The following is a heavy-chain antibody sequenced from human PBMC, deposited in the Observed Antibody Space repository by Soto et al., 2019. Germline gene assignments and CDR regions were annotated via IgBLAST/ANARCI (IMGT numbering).Heavy chain of an antibody. J-gene: IGHJ4*02. D-gene: IGHD3-10*01. V-gene: IGHV4-61*08. Sequence: QVQLQESGPGLVKPSETLSLTCSVSGGSVSVGDYYWSWIRQPPGKGLEWIGNIFYNGNTNYNPSIKRRATVESETATDQFSLTLTSVTASDTAVYYCARDYGEPYQAFFDSWGQGILVTVAS. CDR3: ARDYGEPYQAFFDS. CDR2: IFYNGNT. CDR1: GGSVSVGDYY.